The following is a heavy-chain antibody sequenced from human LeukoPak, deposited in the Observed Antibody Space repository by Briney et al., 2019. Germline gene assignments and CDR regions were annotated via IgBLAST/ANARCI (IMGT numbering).Heavy chain of an antibody. CDR2: ISYDGSNK. V-gene: IGHV3-30*18. CDR1: GFTFSSYG. Sequence: SGGSLRLSCAASGFTFSSYGMHWVRQAPGKGLEWVAVISYDGSNKYYADSVKGRFTISRDNSKNTLYLQMNSLRAEDTAVYYCAKDWVRWLQEGYFDYWGQGTLVTVSS. D-gene: IGHD5-24*01. CDR3: AKDWVRWLQEGYFDY. J-gene: IGHJ4*02.